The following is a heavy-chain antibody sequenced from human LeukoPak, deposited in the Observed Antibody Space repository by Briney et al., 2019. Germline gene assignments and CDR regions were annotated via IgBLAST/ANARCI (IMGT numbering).Heavy chain of an antibody. D-gene: IGHD2-15*01. J-gene: IGHJ4*02. CDR3: ARGLWVVAATPARIFDY. Sequence: GGSLRLSCAASGFTFSSYSMNWVRQAPGKGLEWVSSISSSSSTIYYAASVKGRFTNSRDNAKNSLYLQMNSLRAEDTAVYYCARGLWVVAATPARIFDYWGQGTLVTVSS. CDR1: GFTFSSYS. V-gene: IGHV3-48*01. CDR2: ISSSSSTI.